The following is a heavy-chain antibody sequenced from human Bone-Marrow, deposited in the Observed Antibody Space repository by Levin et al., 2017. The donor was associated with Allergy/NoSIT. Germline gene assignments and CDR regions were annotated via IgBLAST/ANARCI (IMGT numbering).Heavy chain of an antibody. CDR1: GGSITSGSYY. CDR2: IYASGSP. CDR3: ARDRRGYDYGPNTDYSYYYMDV. V-gene: IGHV4-61*02. J-gene: IGHJ6*03. D-gene: IGHD5-18*01. Sequence: PSETLSLTCTVSGGSITSGSYYWSWIRQPAGRGLEWIGRIYASGSPDYNPSLKSRVTISVDMSKNQFSLKLSSVTASDTAVYYCARDRRGYDYGPNTDYSYYYMDVWGKGTTVTVSS.